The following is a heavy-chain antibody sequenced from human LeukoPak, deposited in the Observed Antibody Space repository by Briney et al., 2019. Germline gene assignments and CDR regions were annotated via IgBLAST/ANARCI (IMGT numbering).Heavy chain of an antibody. CDR3: ARGIAVAGKGDYYYYYYMDV. V-gene: IGHV1-69*06. CDR1: GGTFSSYA. J-gene: IGHJ6*03. D-gene: IGHD6-19*01. CDR2: IIPIFGTA. Sequence: GALVKVSCKASGGTFSSYAISWVRQAPGQGLEWMGGIIPIFGTANYAQKFQGRVTITADKSTSTAYMELSSLRSEDTAVYYCARGIAVAGKGDYYYYYYMDVWGKGTTVTVSS.